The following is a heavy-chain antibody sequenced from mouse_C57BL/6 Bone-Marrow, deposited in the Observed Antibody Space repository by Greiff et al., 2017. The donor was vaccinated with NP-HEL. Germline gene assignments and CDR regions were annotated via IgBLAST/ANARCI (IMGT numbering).Heavy chain of an antibody. CDR1: GFTFSSYG. D-gene: IGHD2-4*01. CDR2: ISSGGSYT. CDR3: ARHGDYDGY. V-gene: IGHV5-6*01. J-gene: IGHJ2*01. Sequence: EVKVVESGGDLVKPGGSLKLSCAASGFTFSSYGMSWVRQTPDKRLEWVATISSGGSYTYYPDSVKGRFTISRDNAKNTLYLQMSSLKSEDTAMYYCARHGDYDGYWGQGTTLTVSS.